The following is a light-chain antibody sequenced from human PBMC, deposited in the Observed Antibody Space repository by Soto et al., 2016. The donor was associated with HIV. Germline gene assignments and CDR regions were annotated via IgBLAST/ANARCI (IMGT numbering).Light chain of an antibody. CDR2: DDS. CDR1: SLRGYF. J-gene: IGLJ1*01. CDR3: QVWDSSSDHPGV. V-gene: IGLV3-21*02. Sequence: SSDLTQDPAVSVALGQTVRITCQGDSLRGYFAGWYQQKPGQAPVLVVYDDSDRPSGIPERFSGSNSGNTATLTISRVEAGDEADFYCQVWDSSSDHPGVFGTGTKVTVL.